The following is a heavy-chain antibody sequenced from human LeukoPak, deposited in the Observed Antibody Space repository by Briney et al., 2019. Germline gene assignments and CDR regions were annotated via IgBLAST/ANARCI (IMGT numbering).Heavy chain of an antibody. CDR3: ARDYIVVVPAARKETNWFDP. D-gene: IGHD2-2*01. CDR2: INWNGGST. Sequence: GGSLRLSCAASGFTFDDYGMSWVRQAPGKGLEWVSGINWNGGSTGYADSVKGRFTISRDNAKNSLYLQMNSLRAEDTALYYCARDYIVVVPAARKETNWFDPWGQGAQVTVSS. V-gene: IGHV3-20*04. CDR1: GFTFDDYG. J-gene: IGHJ5*02.